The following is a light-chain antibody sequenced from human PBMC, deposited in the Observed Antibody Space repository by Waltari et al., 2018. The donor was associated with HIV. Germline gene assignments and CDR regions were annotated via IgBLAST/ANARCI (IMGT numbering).Light chain of an antibody. V-gene: IGLV1-47*01. CDR2: SNN. J-gene: IGLJ2*01. CDR3: AACDGSNVV. CDR1: SSYIGGYY. Sequence: QSVLTQPPSASGSPGQRVTIACSASSSYIGGYYVYWYQQLPGTAIKLLIDSNNRRPSGVPDCFAGATSGTSASLAIRALRYEDEADYYCAACDGSNVVFGGGTKLTVL.